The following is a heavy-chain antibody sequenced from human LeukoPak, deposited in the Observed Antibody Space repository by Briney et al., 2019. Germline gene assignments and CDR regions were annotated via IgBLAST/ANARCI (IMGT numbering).Heavy chain of an antibody. V-gene: IGHV3-9*01. CDR2: ISWNSGSI. D-gene: IGHD2-2*01. CDR1: GFTFDDYA. Sequence: GGSLRLPCAASGFTFDDYAMHWVRQAPGKGLEWVSGISWNSGSIGYADSVKGRFTISRDNAKNSLYLQMNSLRAEDTALYYCAKGLSIDYYGMDVWGQGTTVTVSS. CDR3: AKGLSIDYYGMDV. J-gene: IGHJ6*02.